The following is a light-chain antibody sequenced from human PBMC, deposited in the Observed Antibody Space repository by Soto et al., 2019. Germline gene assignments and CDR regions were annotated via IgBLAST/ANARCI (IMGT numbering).Light chain of an antibody. CDR3: QQYNNWPPLT. Sequence: EIVMTQSPATLSVSPGERATLSCRASQSVSSNLAWYQQKPGQAPRLLSYGASTRATGIPARFSGSGSGTEFTLTISSLQSEELAVYYCQQYNNWPPLTFGGGTKVDIK. V-gene: IGKV3-15*01. CDR1: QSVSSN. J-gene: IGKJ4*01. CDR2: GAS.